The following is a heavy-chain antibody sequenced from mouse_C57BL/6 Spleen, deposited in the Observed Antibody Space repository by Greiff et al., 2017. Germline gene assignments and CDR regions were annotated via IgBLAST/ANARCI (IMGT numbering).Heavy chain of an antibody. Sequence: VQLQQSGPELVKPGASVKISCKASGYSFTGYYMNWVKQSPEKSLEWIGEINPSTGGTTYNQKFKAKATLTVDKSSSTAYMPLKSLTSEDSAVYYCARYYSNWYFDVWGTGTTVTVSS. CDR1: GYSFTGYY. V-gene: IGHV1-42*01. D-gene: IGHD2-5*01. J-gene: IGHJ1*03. CDR3: ARYYSNWYFDV. CDR2: INPSTGGT.